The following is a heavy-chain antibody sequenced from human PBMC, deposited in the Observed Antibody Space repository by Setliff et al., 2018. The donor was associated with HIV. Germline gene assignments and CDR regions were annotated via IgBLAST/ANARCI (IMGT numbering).Heavy chain of an antibody. D-gene: IGHD3-10*01. CDR3: ARDKNIILRGGSYFYMDV. J-gene: IGHJ6*03. V-gene: IGHV1-2*02. CDR1: GDTLTGYY. Sequence: ASVKVSCKASGDTLTGYYIHWVRQAPGQGLEWMGWINPNSGGTKFAQKFQDRVTVTADTSTSTAYMDLGSLRSDDTAVYYCARDKNIILRGGSYFYMDVWGTGTTVTVSS. CDR2: INPNSGGT.